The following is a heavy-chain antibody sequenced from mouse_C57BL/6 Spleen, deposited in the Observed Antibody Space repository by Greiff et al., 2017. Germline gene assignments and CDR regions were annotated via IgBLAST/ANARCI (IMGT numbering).Heavy chain of an antibody. D-gene: IGHD2-4*01. J-gene: IGHJ2*01. CDR1: GFTFSSYT. CDR2: ISGGGGNT. Sequence: EVMLVESGGGLVKPGGSLKLSCAASGFTFSSYTMSWVRQTPEKRLEWVATISGGGGNTYYPDSVKGRFTISRDNAKNTLYLQMSSLRSEDTALYYCARHQIYDDYDVYFDYWGQGTTLTVSS. CDR3: ARHQIYDDYDVYFDY. V-gene: IGHV5-9*01.